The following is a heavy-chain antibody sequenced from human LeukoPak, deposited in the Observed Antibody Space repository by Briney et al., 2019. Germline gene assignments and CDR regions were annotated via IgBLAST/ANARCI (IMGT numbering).Heavy chain of an antibody. D-gene: IGHD3-10*01. V-gene: IGHV3-11*01. J-gene: IGHJ6*03. CDR1: GFTFSDYY. CDR2: ISSSGSTI. CDR3: ARIDYYGSGSYYRLYYYYYYMDV. Sequence: PGGSLRLSCAASGFTFSDYYMSWIRQAPGKGLEWVLYISSSGSTIYYADSVKGRFTISRDNAKNSLYLQMNSLRAEDTAVYYCARIDYYGSGSYYRLYYYYYYMDVWGKGTTVTISS.